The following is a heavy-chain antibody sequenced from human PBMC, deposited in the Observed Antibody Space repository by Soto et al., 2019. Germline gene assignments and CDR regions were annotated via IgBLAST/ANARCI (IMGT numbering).Heavy chain of an antibody. Sequence: PSETLSLTCAVYGGSFSGYYWSWIRQPPGKGLEWIGEINHSGSTNYNPSLKSRVTISVDTSKNQFSLKLSSVTAADTAVYYCARGRSGLDSVVLAADPVATQTYFFDSWGQGTLVTVSS. V-gene: IGHV4-34*01. CDR2: INHSGST. CDR1: GGSFSGYY. D-gene: IGHD2-2*03. J-gene: IGHJ4*01. CDR3: ARGRSGLDSVVLAADPVATQTYFFDS.